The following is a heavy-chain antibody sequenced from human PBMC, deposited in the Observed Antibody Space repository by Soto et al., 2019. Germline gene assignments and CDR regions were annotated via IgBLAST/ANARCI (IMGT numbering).Heavy chain of an antibody. CDR1: GGSISSFY. V-gene: IGHV4-59*01. CDR2: IYYNGNT. Sequence: QVQLQESGPGLVKPSETLSLTCTVSGGSISSFYWSWIRQPPGKGLEWIGYIYYNGNTNYNPYLNGRVTMAVDTSKTQCSLNLSSVTAADTAVYFCARGLYCSGGRCYSGLFDYWGPGTLVTASS. J-gene: IGHJ4*02. D-gene: IGHD2-15*01. CDR3: ARGLYCSGGRCYSGLFDY.